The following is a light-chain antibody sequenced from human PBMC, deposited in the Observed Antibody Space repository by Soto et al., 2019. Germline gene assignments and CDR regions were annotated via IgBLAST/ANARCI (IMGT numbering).Light chain of an antibody. Sequence: QMTQSPSTLSASVGDRVTITCRASQNINTWLAWYQQKPGTAPRLLIYDVSTLQSGVPSRFSGSGSGTEFXLTXXXXXXXXXXXXYCQQYDGYFGPGTKV. CDR2: DVS. CDR1: QNINTW. V-gene: IGKV1-5*01. CDR3: QQYDGY. J-gene: IGKJ3*01.